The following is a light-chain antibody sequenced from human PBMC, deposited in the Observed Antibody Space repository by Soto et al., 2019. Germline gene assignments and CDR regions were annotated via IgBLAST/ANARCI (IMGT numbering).Light chain of an antibody. Sequence: EIVMTQSPATLSVSPGQRATLSCRASQSVSSSLAWYQQKPGQAPRLLISGASTRATGISARFSGSGSGTEFTLTISSLQSEDFAVYYCQQYNNWPYTFGQGTKLEIK. CDR1: QSVSSS. J-gene: IGKJ2*01. CDR2: GAS. CDR3: QQYNNWPYT. V-gene: IGKV3-15*01.